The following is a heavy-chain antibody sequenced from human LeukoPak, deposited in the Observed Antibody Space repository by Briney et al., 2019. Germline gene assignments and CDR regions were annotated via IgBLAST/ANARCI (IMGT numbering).Heavy chain of an antibody. D-gene: IGHD3-10*01. V-gene: IGHV3-23*01. CDR3: AKDRGGRGHGGGAFDM. CDR2: IRGSGVGT. J-gene: IGHJ3*02. CDR1: GVTFNWYV. Sequence: SGGSLRLSYAASGVTFNWYVMSWVGQAPPRGLEWVAGIRGSGVGTYYADSVKGRFTISRDNSKNTLSLQMNSLGAEDTAVYYCAKDRGGRGHGGGAFDMWGQGTMVTVSS.